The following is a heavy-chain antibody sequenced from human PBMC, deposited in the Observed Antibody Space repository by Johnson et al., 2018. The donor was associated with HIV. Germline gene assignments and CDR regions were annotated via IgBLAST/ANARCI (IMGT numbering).Heavy chain of an antibody. CDR2: IYSGGST. J-gene: IGHJ3*02. D-gene: IGHD1-26*01. CDR1: GFTFSSYG. V-gene: IGHV3-NL1*01. Sequence: QMQLVESGGGVVQPGRSLRLSCAASGFTFSSYGMHWVRQAPGKGLEWVAVIYSGGSTYYADSVKGRFTISRDNSKNTLYLQMNSLRAEDTAVYYCARDPSPIVGATYAFDIWGQGTMVTVSS. CDR3: ARDPSPIVGATYAFDI.